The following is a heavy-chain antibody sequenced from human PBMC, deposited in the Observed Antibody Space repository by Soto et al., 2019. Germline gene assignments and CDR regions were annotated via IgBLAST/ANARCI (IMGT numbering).Heavy chain of an antibody. CDR2: ISSSSSYI. J-gene: IGHJ6*01. D-gene: IGHD3-22*01. CDR3: ARYDSSGYYWPYYYYGMDV. CDR1: GFTFSTYS. V-gene: IGHV3-21*01. Sequence: EVQLVESGGVLVKPGGSLRLSCAASGFTFSTYSMNWVRQAPGKGLEWVSSISSSSSYIYYADSVKGRFTISRDNAKNSLYLQMNSLRAQDTAVYYCARYDSSGYYWPYYYYGMDVW.